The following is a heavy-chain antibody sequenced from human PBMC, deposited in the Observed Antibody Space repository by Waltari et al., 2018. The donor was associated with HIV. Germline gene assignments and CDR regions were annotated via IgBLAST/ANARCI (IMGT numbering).Heavy chain of an antibody. CDR2: IWYDGSKK. D-gene: IGHD6-13*01. V-gene: IGHV3-33*01. J-gene: IGHJ4*02. CDR3: ARKYSSSWGAPFDY. Sequence: QVQLVESGGGVVQPGRSMSLSCATSGFTISRYGMHWVRQAPGKGLEWVTVIWYDGSKKYYADSVKGRFTISRDNSKNTLYLQMNSLRIEDTAVYYCARKYSSSWGAPFDYWGQGTLVTVSS. CDR1: GFTISRYG.